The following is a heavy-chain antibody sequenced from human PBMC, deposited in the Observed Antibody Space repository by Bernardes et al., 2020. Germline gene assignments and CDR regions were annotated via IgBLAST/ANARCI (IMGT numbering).Heavy chain of an antibody. Sequence: GGSLRLSCAASGFTFNNYGMQWVRQAPGKGLEWVALIWYDGSYQNYADSVQGRFTISRDNSKNTLFLQMDSLRSEDTAVYYCARGRYYDYIWGSYRSKGDAFDIWGQGTMVTVSS. CDR1: GFTFNNYG. J-gene: IGHJ3*02. CDR2: IWYDGSYQ. D-gene: IGHD3-16*02. CDR3: ARGRYYDYIWGSYRSKGDAFDI. V-gene: IGHV3-30*02.